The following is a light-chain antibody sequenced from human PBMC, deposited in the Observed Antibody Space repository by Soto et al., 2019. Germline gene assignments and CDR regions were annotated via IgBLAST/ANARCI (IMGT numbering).Light chain of an antibody. CDR3: QQYHSWPPDT. CDR2: GAS. CDR1: QSVSSN. V-gene: IGKV3-15*01. Sequence: EIVMTQSPATLSVSPGERATLSCRASQSVSSNLAWYQQKPCQAPRLLIYGASIRASGIPFRFSGSGSGTEFTLTISSLQSEDFSVYYCQQYHSWPPDTLGHGTKMEIK. J-gene: IGKJ2*01.